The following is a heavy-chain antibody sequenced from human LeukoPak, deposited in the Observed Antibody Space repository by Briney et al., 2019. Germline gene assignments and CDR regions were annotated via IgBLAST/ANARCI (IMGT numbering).Heavy chain of an antibody. CDR3: VRETGSTTEYFDY. D-gene: IGHD1-7*01. V-gene: IGHV1-2*06. J-gene: IGHJ4*02. CDR1: GYSFTTYY. Sequence: ASVKVSCKASGYSFTTYYIHWVRQAPGQGLEWMGRINPNSGGTKYTQKFQGRVTMTRDTSISTAYMELSSLSSDDTALYYCVRETGSTTEYFDYWGRGTLVTVSS. CDR2: INPNSGGT.